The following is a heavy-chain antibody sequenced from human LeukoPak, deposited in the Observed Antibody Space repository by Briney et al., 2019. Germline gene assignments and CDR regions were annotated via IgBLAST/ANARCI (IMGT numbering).Heavy chain of an antibody. J-gene: IGHJ6*04. CDR1: GFTFTTYW. CDR2: INQDGTEK. V-gene: IGHV3-7*01. CDR3: AELGITMIGGV. Sequence: PGGSLRLSCAASGFTFTTYWMSWIRQLPGKGLEWVANINQDGTEKYYVDSVKGRFTISRDNAKNSLDLQMNSLRAEDTAVYYCAELGITMIGGVWGKGTTVTIFS. D-gene: IGHD3-10*02.